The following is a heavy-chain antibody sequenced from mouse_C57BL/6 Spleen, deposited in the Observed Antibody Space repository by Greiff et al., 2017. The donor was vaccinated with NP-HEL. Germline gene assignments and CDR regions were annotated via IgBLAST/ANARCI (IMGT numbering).Heavy chain of an antibody. CDR3: ARGYSNIHSDWYVDG. Sequence: EVQLQQSGAELVKPGASVKLSCTASGFNIKDYYMHWVKQRPEQGLEWIGRIDPEDGETKYAPKFQGKATITADTSSNTAYLQLSSLTSEDTAVDYCARGYSNIHSDWYVDGWGTGTTVTVSS. J-gene: IGHJ1*03. CDR1: GFNIKDYY. CDR2: IDPEDGET. D-gene: IGHD2-5*01. V-gene: IGHV14-2*01.